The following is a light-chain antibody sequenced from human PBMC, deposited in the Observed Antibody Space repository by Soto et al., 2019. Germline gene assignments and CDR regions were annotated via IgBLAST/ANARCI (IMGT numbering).Light chain of an antibody. CDR1: QSVSSTY. Sequence: EIVLTQSPGTLSLSPGERATLSCRASQSVSSTYLAWYQQKPGQAPRLLIYGASSRATGIPDRFSGGGSGTDFTLTISRVDPEDFAVYYCQQCGSSPWTFGQGTDVESK. V-gene: IGKV3-20*01. J-gene: IGKJ1*01. CDR2: GAS. CDR3: QQCGSSPWT.